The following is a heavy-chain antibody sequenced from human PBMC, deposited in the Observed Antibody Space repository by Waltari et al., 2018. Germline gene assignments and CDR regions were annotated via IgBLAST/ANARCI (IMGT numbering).Heavy chain of an antibody. J-gene: IGHJ4*02. D-gene: IGHD5-18*01. CDR3: AKDIGYSYGSYFDY. V-gene: IGHV3-43*01. Sequence: EVQMVESGGVVVQPGGSLRLSCAASGFTFDDYTMPWVRQAPGKGLEWVSLISWDGGSTYYADSVKGRFTISRDNSKNSLYLQMNSLRTEDTALYYCAKDIGYSYGSYFDYWGQGTLVTVSS. CDR2: ISWDGGST. CDR1: GFTFDDYT.